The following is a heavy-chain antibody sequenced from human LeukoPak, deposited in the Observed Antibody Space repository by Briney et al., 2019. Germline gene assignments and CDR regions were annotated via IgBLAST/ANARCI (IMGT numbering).Heavy chain of an antibody. CDR1: GFTFSSYT. CDR2: ISSSSTYI. CDR3: ARDHSVAYGMDV. V-gene: IGHV3-21*01. J-gene: IGHJ6*02. D-gene: IGHD4-23*01. Sequence: PGGSLRLPCAASGFTFSSYTMNWVRQAPGKGLEWVSSISSSSTYIFYADSVKGRFTISRDTAKNSLYLQMNSLRAEDTAVYYCARDHSVAYGMDVWGQGTTVTVSS.